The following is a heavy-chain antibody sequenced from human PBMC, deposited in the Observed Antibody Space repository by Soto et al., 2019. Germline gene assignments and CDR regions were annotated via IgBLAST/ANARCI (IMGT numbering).Heavy chain of an antibody. CDR2: ISGSGGST. CDR3: AKEHYYDSSGIRGDY. Sequence: EVQLLEAGGGLVQPGGSLRLSCAASGFTFSSYAMSWVRQAPGKGLEWVSAISGSGGSTYYADAVKGRFTISRHNSKKPLYLQMNGLRDEATAVYDCAKEHYYDSSGIRGDYWGQGTLVIVSS. D-gene: IGHD3-22*01. J-gene: IGHJ4*02. V-gene: IGHV3-23*01. CDR1: GFTFSSYA.